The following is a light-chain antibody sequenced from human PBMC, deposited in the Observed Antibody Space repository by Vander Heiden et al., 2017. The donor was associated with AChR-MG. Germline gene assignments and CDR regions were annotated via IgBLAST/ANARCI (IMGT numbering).Light chain of an antibody. CDR3: QQNFGAPYT. J-gene: IGKJ2*01. CDR2: ATS. CDR1: QSINIY. Sequence: DLQMTQSTTSLSASVGDRVTITCRANQSINIYLNWYQQKPGETPKLLIDATSTLQSGVPSRFSGSGSVTDFTLTTSSLQPEDFATYYCQQNFGAPYTFGQGTRLEIK. V-gene: IGKV1-39*01.